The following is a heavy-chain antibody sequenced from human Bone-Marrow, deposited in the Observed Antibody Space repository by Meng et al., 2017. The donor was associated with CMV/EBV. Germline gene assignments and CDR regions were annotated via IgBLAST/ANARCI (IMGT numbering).Heavy chain of an antibody. Sequence: GGSLRLSCVASGFTFSTYEFSWVRQAPGKGLEWLSYIDSAGTTTLYADSVKGRFTISRNNAKKSLYLQMNSLRAEDTALYYCARATLPHYYDSSGYYVAFDYWGQGTLVTVSS. J-gene: IGHJ4*02. CDR3: ARATLPHYYDSSGYYVAFDY. D-gene: IGHD3-22*01. V-gene: IGHV3-48*03. CDR1: GFTFSTYE. CDR2: IDSAGTTT.